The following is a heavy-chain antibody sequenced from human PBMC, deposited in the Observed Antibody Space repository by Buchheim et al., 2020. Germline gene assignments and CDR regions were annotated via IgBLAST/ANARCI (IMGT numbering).Heavy chain of an antibody. CDR3: ARGAYGDYVFDY. D-gene: IGHD4-17*01. J-gene: IGHJ4*02. V-gene: IGHV3-33*08. CDR1: GFTFSSYG. Sequence: QVQLVESGGGLVQPGGSLRVSCVASGFTFSSYGMHWVRQAPGKGLEWVAGIWYDGSNKYYADSVKGRFNISRDNSKTTPELQMNSLRAEDTAVYYCARGAYGDYVFDYWGQGTL. CDR2: IWYDGSNK.